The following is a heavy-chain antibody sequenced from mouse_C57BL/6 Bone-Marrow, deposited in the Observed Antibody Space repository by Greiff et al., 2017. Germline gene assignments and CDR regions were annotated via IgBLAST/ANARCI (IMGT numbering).Heavy chain of an antibody. V-gene: IGHV1-62-2*01. J-gene: IGHJ2*01. Sequence: QVQLQQSGAELVKPGASVKLSCKASGYIFTEYTIHWVKQRSGQGLEWIGWFYPGSGSIKYNERFKDKATLTADKSSNTVYMKLSRLTSEDSAVYFYARHERYYDYEGYFDYWGQGTTLTVSS. CDR1: GYIFTEYT. D-gene: IGHD2-4*01. CDR3: ARHERYYDYEGYFDY. CDR2: FYPGSGSI.